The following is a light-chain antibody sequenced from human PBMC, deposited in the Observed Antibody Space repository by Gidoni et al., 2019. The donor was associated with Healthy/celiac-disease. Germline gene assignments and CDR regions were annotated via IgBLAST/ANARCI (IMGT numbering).Light chain of an antibody. CDR2: SNN. V-gene: IGLV1-44*01. CDR3: AAWDDSLNGPV. CDR1: SSNIGSNT. J-gene: IGLJ3*02. Sequence: QSVLTQPPSPSGTPGQRVTTSCSGRSSNIGSNTVTWYQPLPGTAPKLLIYSNNHPPSGVPDRLSGSKSGTSASLAISGLQSEDEADYYCAAWDDSLNGPVFGGGTKLTVL.